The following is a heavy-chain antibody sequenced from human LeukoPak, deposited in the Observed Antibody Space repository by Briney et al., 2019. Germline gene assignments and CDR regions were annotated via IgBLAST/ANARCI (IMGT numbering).Heavy chain of an antibody. CDR2: IYASGYT. Sequence: PSETLSLTCTVSADSITIYSCRCLRQPAENGLEWIGCIYASGYTDYHPSLRSLVILSVDTCKNHFSRKRASVTAADTSVFFCARNHIVTGTYFDSWGPGTLVTVYS. CDR1: ADSITIYS. V-gene: IGHV4-4*07. J-gene: IGHJ4*02. CDR3: ARNHIVTGTYFDS. D-gene: IGHD2-21*01.